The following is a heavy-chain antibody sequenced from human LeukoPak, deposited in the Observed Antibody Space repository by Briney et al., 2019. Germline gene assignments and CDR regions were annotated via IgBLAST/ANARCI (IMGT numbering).Heavy chain of an antibody. J-gene: IGHJ6*03. CDR1: GGSIISSSYY. Sequence: PSPTQSLTYTVSGGSIISSSYYWGWIRQPPGKGLEWIGRIYYSGSTYYNPSLDSRVTISVDTYKNQFSLKLSSVTAADTAVYYCARDYYAFYYYYYYMDVWGKGTTVTVSS. CDR2: IYYSGST. CDR3: ARDYYAFYYYYYYMDV. V-gene: IGHV4-39*07. D-gene: IGHD3-3*01.